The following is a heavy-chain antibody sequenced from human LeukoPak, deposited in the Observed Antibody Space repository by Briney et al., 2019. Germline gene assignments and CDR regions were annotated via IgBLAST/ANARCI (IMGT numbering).Heavy chain of an antibody. CDR1: GFSFRRYW. V-gene: IGHV3-74*01. CDR3: ATGHYYDSSGYYPLPDAFDI. D-gene: IGHD3-22*01. CDR2: MNSDGSST. Sequence: GGSLRLFCAASGFSFRRYWMHWVRQPPGKGLVWVSRMNSDGSSTNYADSVKGRLTISRDNAKNILYLQMNSLRAEDTAVYHCATGHYYDSSGYYPLPDAFDIWGQGTMVTVSS. J-gene: IGHJ3*02.